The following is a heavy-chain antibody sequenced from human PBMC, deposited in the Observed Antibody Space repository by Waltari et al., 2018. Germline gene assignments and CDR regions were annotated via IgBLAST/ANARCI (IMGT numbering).Heavy chain of an antibody. CDR3: ARDDGSTSGADY. Sequence: QVQLVQSGAEVKRPGASVRVSCKASGYPFSDHYVRWVRQAPGQGLEWMGWINPKYGGTDLSQKFQGRVTMTGDTSVSTAYMELNRLTSDDTAVYFCARDDGSTSGADYWGQGTLVTVSS. CDR2: INPKYGGT. V-gene: IGHV1-2*02. D-gene: IGHD3-10*01. CDR1: GYPFSDHY. J-gene: IGHJ4*02.